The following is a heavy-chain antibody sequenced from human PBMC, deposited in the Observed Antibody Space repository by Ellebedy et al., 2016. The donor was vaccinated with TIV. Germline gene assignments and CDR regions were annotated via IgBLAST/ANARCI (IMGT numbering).Heavy chain of an antibody. J-gene: IGHJ6*02. CDR3: VKGAYPVPTVMAV. CDR2: IRSDGSNK. V-gene: IGHV3-30*02. Sequence: PGGSLRLSCAASGFTSSGMHWVRQAPGKGLEWVAFIRSDGSNKYYADSVKGRFTISRDYSENTLDLQMNSLRVEDTALYYCVKGAYPVPTVMAVWGQGTMVIVPS. CDR1: GFTSSG. D-gene: IGHD3-16*01.